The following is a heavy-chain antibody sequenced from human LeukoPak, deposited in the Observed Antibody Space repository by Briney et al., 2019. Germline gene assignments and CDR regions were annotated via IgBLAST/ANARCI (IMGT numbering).Heavy chain of an antibody. J-gene: IGHJ4*02. CDR3: ARDLYYYDSSGYTPLVED. CDR1: GYTFTSYG. CDR2: ISAYNGNT. D-gene: IGHD3-22*01. V-gene: IGHV1-18*01. Sequence: ASVKVSCKASGYTFTSYGISWVRQAPGQGLERMGWISAYNGNTNYAQKLQGRVTMTTDTSTSTAYMELRSLRSDNTAVYYCARDLYYYDSSGYTPLVEDWGQGTLVTVSS.